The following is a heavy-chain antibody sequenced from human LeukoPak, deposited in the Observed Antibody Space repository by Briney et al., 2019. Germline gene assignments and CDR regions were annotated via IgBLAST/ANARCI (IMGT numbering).Heavy chain of an antibody. J-gene: IGHJ5*02. CDR1: GDSVSSNSAA. V-gene: IGHV6-1*01. CDR2: TYYRSKWYN. Sequence: SQTLSLTCAISGDSVSSNSAARNWIRQSPSRGLEWLGRTYYRSKWYNDYAVSVKSRITINPDTSKNQFSLQLNSVTPEDTAVYYCARVGLIAAAGTGGSATNWFDPWGQGTLVTVSS. CDR3: ARVGLIAAAGTGGSATNWFDP. D-gene: IGHD6-13*01.